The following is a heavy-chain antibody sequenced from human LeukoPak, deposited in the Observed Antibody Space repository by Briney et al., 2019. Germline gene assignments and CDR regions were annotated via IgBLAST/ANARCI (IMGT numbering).Heavy chain of an antibody. D-gene: IGHD6-19*01. CDR3: ARPVSHSSGWYNWFDP. J-gene: IGHJ5*02. Sequence: PSETLSLTCAVYGGSFSGYYWSWIRQPPGKGLEWIGEINHSGSTNYNPSLKSRVTISVDTSKNQFSLKLSSVTAADTAVYYCARPVSHSSGWYNWFDPWGQGTLVTVSS. CDR2: INHSGST. CDR1: GGSFSGYY. V-gene: IGHV4-34*01.